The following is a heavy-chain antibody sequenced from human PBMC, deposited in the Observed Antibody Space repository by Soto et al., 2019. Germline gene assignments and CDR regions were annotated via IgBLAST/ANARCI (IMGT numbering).Heavy chain of an antibody. Sequence: QVQLVQSGAEVKKPGASVKVSCKASGYTFTSYHISWVRQAPGQGLEWMGWISAYNGNTNYAQKRLGRVTMTTDTATSKAYMDLRSLRSDDTAVYYCARVAPPSVYWGQGTLVTVSS. CDR2: ISAYNGNT. CDR1: GYTFTSYH. J-gene: IGHJ4*02. CDR3: ARVAPPSVY. V-gene: IGHV1-18*01.